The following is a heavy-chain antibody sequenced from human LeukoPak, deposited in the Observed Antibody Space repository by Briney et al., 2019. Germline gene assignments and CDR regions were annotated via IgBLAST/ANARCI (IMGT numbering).Heavy chain of an antibody. CDR2: IYSGGSI. CDR3: ARPPYGGVDY. J-gene: IGHJ4*02. CDR1: GLTVSSY. Sequence: GGSLRLSCAASGLTVSSYMSWVRQAPGKGLEWVSVIYSGGSIYYADSVKGRFTISRGKSKNTLYLQMNSLRAEDTAVYYCARPPYGGVDYWGQGTLVTVSS. V-gene: IGHV3-66*04. D-gene: IGHD4-23*01.